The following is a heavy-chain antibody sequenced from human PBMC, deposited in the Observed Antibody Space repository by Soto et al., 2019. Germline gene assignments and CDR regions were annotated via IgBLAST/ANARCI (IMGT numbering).Heavy chain of an antibody. CDR2: VHYSGNA. D-gene: IGHD2-21*02. V-gene: IGHV4-39*01. Sequence: PSETLSLTCTVSGGSINTYNLFWAWIRQPPGKGLERIASVHYSGNAYYNPSLTTRVTISRDTSKNRVSLELRSVTAADTAVYYCARVNVTLDFWGQGTLVTVS. CDR3: ARVNVTLDF. J-gene: IGHJ4*02. CDR1: GGSINTYNLF.